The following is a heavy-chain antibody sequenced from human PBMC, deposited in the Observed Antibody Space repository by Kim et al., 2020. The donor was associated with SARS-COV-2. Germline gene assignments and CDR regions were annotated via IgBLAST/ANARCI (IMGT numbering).Heavy chain of an antibody. J-gene: IGHJ4*02. V-gene: IGHV3-21*01. CDR3: ARGRYGSGSN. Sequence: YINDADSGKGRFTISRDNAKNSLYLQMNSLRAEETAVYYCARGRYGSGSNWGQGTLVTVSS. D-gene: IGHD3-10*01. CDR2: YI.